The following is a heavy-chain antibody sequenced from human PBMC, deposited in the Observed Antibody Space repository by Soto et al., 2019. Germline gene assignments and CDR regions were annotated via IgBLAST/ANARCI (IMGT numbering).Heavy chain of an antibody. CDR1: GFTFSNYG. J-gene: IGHJ3*02. Sequence: EVQLLESGGGLVQPGGSLRLSCAASGFTFSNYGMSWVRQAPGKGLEWVSAISGSGGSTYYADSVKGRFTISRDNSKNTLYLQMNRLRAEDTAVYYCAKDLYTYGAGGTYDIWGQGTMVTVSS. D-gene: IGHD5-18*01. CDR3: AKDLYTYGAGGTYDI. V-gene: IGHV3-23*01. CDR2: ISGSGGST.